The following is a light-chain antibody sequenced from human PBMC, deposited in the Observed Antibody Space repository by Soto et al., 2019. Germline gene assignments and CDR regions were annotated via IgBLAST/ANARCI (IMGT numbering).Light chain of an antibody. J-gene: IGKJ3*01. CDR2: GAS. CDR1: QSVNLN. Sequence: EIMMTQSPGTLSVSPGEGATLSCTASQSVNLNLAWYQHKPGQPPRLLLYGASTRATGIPVRFRGSGSGTEFTFTLISRQSEDSAVDYCHQYHSWPRGTFGPGTKVEIK. V-gene: IGKV3-15*01. CDR3: HQYHSWPRGT.